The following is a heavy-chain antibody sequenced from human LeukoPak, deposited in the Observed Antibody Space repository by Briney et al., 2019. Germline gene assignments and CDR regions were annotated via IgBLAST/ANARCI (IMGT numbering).Heavy chain of an antibody. Sequence: GGSLRLSCAASGFTFSSYSMNWVPQAPGKGLEWVSFISSSSAHINYADSVKGRFTISRDNPRNSLYLQMNSLRAEDTAVYYCARDIGGSYTAIDYWGQGTLVTVSS. D-gene: IGHD1-26*01. V-gene: IGHV3-21*01. CDR1: GFTFSSYS. J-gene: IGHJ4*02. CDR3: ARDIGGSYTAIDY. CDR2: ISSSSAHI.